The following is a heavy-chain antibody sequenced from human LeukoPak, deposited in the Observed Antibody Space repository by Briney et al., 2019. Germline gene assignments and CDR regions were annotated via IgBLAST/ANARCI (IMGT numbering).Heavy chain of an antibody. CDR1: GFTFSSYE. V-gene: IGHV3-48*03. D-gene: IGHD2-15*01. CDR3: ARGWQPWDY. J-gene: IGHJ4*02. CDR2: ISSSGSTI. Sequence: HAGGSLRLSCAASGFTFSSYEMNWVRQAPGKGLEWVSYISSSGSTIYYADSVKGRFTISRDNAKNSLYLQMNSLRAEDTAVYYCARGWQPWDYWGQGTLVTVSS.